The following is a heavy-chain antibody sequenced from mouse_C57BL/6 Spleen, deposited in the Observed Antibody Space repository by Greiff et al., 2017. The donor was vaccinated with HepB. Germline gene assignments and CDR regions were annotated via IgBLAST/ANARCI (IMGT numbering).Heavy chain of an antibody. V-gene: IGHV5-4*03. Sequence: EVKLMESGGGLVKPGGSLKLSCAASGFTFSSYAISWVRQTPEKRLEWVATISDGGSYTYYPDNVKGRFTISRDNAKNNLYLQMSHLKSEDTAMYYCERGVYYDYVFYAMDYWGQGTSVTVSS. J-gene: IGHJ4*01. CDR3: ERGVYYDYVFYAMDY. CDR1: GFTFSSYA. CDR2: ISDGGSYT. D-gene: IGHD2-4*01.